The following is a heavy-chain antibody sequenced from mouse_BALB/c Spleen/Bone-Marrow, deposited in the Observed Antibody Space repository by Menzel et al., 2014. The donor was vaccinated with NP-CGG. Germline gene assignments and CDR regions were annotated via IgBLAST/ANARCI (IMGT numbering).Heavy chain of an antibody. CDR1: GYTFTSYW. V-gene: IGHV1S127*01. Sequence: QVQLQQSGAELVKPGASVKMSCKASGYTFTSYWMHWVRQRPGQGLEWIGVIDPSDSYTSYIQKFKGKATLTVDTSSSTAYMQLSSLTSEDSAVYYCTRDAMDDWGQGTSVTVSS. CDR3: TRDAMDD. CDR2: IDPSDSYT. J-gene: IGHJ4*01.